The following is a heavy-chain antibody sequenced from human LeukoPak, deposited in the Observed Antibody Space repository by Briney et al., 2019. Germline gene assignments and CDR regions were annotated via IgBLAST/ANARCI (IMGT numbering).Heavy chain of an antibody. V-gene: IGHV1-46*01. CDR3: ARDFWSSGYYSYFDY. CDR2: INPSGGST. Sequence: ASVKVSCKASGYTFTSYYMHWVRQAPGQGLEWMGIINPSGGSTSYAQKFQGRVAMTRDTSTSTVHMELSSLRSEDTAVYYCARDFWSSGYYSYFDYWGQGTLVTVSS. D-gene: IGHD3-22*01. J-gene: IGHJ4*02. CDR1: GYTFTSYY.